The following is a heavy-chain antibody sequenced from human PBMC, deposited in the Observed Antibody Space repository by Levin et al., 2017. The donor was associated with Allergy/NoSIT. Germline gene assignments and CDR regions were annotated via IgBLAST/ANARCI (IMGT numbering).Heavy chain of an antibody. Sequence: GGSLRLSCAASGFTFSNAWMSWVRQAPGKGLEWVGRIKSKTDGGTTDYAAPVKGRFTISRDDSKNTLYLQMNSLKTEDTAVYYCTTGGSGSYYRNYYYGMDVWGQGTTVTVSS. D-gene: IGHD3-10*01. CDR3: TTGGSGSYYRNYYYGMDV. CDR2: IKSKTDGGTT. V-gene: IGHV3-15*01. CDR1: GFTFSNAW. J-gene: IGHJ6*02.